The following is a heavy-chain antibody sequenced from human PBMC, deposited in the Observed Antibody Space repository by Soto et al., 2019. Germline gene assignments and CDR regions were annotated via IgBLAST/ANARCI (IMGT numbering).Heavy chain of an antibody. V-gene: IGHV1-69*13. CDR2: IIPIFGTA. Sequence: AASVKVSCKASGGTFSSYAISWVRQAPGQGLEWMGGIIPIFGTANYAQKFQGRVTITADESTSTAYMELSSLRSEDTAVYYCAGPIAAAGTRPMRYYYYYGMDVWGQGTTVTVS. D-gene: IGHD6-13*01. CDR3: AGPIAAAGTRPMRYYYYYGMDV. J-gene: IGHJ6*02. CDR1: GGTFSSYA.